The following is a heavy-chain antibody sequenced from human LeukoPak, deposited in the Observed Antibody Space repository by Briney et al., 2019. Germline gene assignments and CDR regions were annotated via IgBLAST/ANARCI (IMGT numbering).Heavy chain of an antibody. D-gene: IGHD1-26*01. V-gene: IGHV4-4*02. J-gene: IGHJ3*02. CDR3: ARHDPIVGTPDAFDI. CDR1: GGSISSSNW. Sequence: SETLSLTCAVSGGSISSSNWWSWVRQPPGKGLEWIGEIYHSGSTNYNPSLKSRVTISLDTSKNQFPLNLTSVTAADTAVYYCARHDPIVGTPDAFDIWAKGQWSPSLQ. CDR2: IYHSGST.